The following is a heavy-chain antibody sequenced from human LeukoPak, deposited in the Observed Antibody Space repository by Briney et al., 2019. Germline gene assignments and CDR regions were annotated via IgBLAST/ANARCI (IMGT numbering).Heavy chain of an antibody. V-gene: IGHV3-13*01. Sequence: PGGSLRLSCAASGFTFSSYDMHWVRQATGKGLEWVSAIGTAGDTYYPGSVKGRFTISRENAKNSLYLQMNSLRAGDTAVNYCARGDYYGSGSYYNVDGLDYWGQGTLVTVSS. D-gene: IGHD3-10*01. CDR2: IGTAGDT. J-gene: IGHJ4*02. CDR3: ARGDYYGSGSYYNVDGLDY. CDR1: GFTFSSYD.